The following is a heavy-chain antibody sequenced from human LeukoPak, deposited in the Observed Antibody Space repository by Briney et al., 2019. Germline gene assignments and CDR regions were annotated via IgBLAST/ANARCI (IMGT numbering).Heavy chain of an antibody. D-gene: IGHD2-15*01. Sequence: PGGSLRLTCTASGFIFSGSWMAWIRQAPGKGLEWVAIIKKDGSENYYVDSMKGRFTISRDNAKNSLFLQMNSLRAEDTAIYYCTTDTWYSAGHWGQGTLVTVSS. CDR1: GFIFSGSW. J-gene: IGHJ4*02. V-gene: IGHV3-7*03. CDR2: IKKDGSEN. CDR3: TTDTWYSAGH.